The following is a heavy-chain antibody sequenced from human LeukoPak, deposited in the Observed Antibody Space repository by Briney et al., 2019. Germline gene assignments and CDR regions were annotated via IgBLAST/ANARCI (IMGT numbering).Heavy chain of an antibody. V-gene: IGHV3-30*18. Sequence: GRSLRLSCAASGFTFSSYGMHWVRQAPGKGLEWVAVISYDGSNKYYADSVKGRFTISRDNSKNTLYLQMNSLRAEDTAVYYFAKDLGSSWGQGTLVTVSS. CDR3: AKDLGSS. CDR2: ISYDGSNK. J-gene: IGHJ4*02. D-gene: IGHD6-13*01. CDR1: GFTFSSYG.